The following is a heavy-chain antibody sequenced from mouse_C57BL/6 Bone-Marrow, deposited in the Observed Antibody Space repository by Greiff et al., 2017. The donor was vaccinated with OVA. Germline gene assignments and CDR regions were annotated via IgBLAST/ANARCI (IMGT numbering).Heavy chain of an antibody. CDR1: GYTFTSYW. CDR3: ARWYDYDVGNYAIDY. Sequence: QVQLQQPGAELVMPGASVKLSCKASGYTFTSYWMHWVKQRPGQGLEWIGEIDPSDSYTNYNHNLKGKSTLTVDKSSSTAYMQLSSLTSEDSAVYDCARWYDYDVGNYAIDYWGQGTTVTVSS. J-gene: IGHJ4*01. CDR2: IDPSDSYT. V-gene: IGHV1-69*01. D-gene: IGHD2-4*01.